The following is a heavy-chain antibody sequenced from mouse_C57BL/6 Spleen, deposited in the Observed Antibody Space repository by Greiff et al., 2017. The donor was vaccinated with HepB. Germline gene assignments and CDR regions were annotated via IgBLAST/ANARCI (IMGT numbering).Heavy chain of an antibody. CDR3: TRYGYGAYFDY. V-gene: IGHV1-15*01. D-gene: IGHD2-2*01. J-gene: IGHJ2*01. Sequence: VQLQQSGAELVRPGASVTLSCKASGYTFTDYEMHWVKQTPVHGLEWIGAIDPETGGTAYNQKFKGKAILTADKSSSTAYMGLRSLTSEDSAVYYCTRYGYGAYFDYWGQGTTLTVSS. CDR2: IDPETGGT. CDR1: GYTFTDYE.